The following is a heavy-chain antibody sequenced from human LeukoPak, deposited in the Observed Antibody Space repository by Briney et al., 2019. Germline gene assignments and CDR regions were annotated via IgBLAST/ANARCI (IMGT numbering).Heavy chain of an antibody. CDR1: GGSISSSY. V-gene: IGHV3-23*01. J-gene: IGHJ6*03. CDR3: AKVMKGSERLTMVRGVIIKTAGLYYMDV. D-gene: IGHD3-10*01. Sequence: ETLSLTCTVSGGSISSSYWSWIRQPPGKGLEWVSSVSASGGSTNYADSVKGRFTISRDDSKNTVYLQMNSLRAEDTAVYYCAKVMKGSERLTMVRGVIIKTAGLYYMDVWGKGTTVTVSS. CDR2: VSASGGST.